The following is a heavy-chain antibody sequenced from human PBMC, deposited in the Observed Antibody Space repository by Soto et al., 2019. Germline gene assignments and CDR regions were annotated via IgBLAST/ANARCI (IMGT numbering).Heavy chain of an antibody. J-gene: IGHJ4*02. Sequence: PSETLSLTCTVSGGSISSSSYYWGWIRQPPGKGLEWIGSIYYSGSTYYNPSLKSRVTISVDTSKNQFSLKLSSVTAADTAVYYCARLFPKDYYDSSGLFDYWGQGTLVTVSS. CDR1: GGSISSSSYY. D-gene: IGHD3-22*01. V-gene: IGHV4-39*01. CDR3: ARLFPKDYYDSSGLFDY. CDR2: IYYSGST.